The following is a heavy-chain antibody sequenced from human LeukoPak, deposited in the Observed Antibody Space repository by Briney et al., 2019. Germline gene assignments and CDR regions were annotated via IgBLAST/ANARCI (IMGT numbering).Heavy chain of an antibody. CDR3: AKVRTGYSSSWSTAEYFQH. CDR1: GFTFSSYG. J-gene: IGHJ1*01. D-gene: IGHD6-13*01. Sequence: GVSLRLSCAASGFTFSSYGMHWVRQAPGKGLDWVAFIRYDGSNKYYADSVKGRFTISRDNSKNTLYLQMNSLRAEDTAVYYCAKVRTGYSSSWSTAEYFQHWGQGTLVTVSS. V-gene: IGHV3-30*02. CDR2: IRYDGSNK.